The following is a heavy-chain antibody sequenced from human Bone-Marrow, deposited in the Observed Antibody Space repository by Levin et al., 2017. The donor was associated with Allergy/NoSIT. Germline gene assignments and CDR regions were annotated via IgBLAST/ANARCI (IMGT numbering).Heavy chain of an antibody. J-gene: IGHJ6*02. CDR2: IYPGDSDT. CDR1: GYSFTSYW. Sequence: GESLKISCKGSGYSFTSYWIGWVRQMPGKGLEWMGMIYPGDSDTRYSPSFQGQVSISADKSISTAYLQWSSLKASDTAMYYCATSTTLWAYYYGLDVWGQGTTVTVSS. CDR3: ATSTTLWAYYYGLDV. V-gene: IGHV5-51*01. D-gene: IGHD1-1*01.